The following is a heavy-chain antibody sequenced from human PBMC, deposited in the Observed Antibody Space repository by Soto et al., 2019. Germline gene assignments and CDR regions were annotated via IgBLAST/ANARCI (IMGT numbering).Heavy chain of an antibody. D-gene: IGHD2-15*01. CDR1: GGSISSGGYY. CDR3: ARAWDEGVAIDY. J-gene: IGHJ4*02. Sequence: QVQLQESGPGLVKPSQTLSLTCTVSGGSISSGGYYWSWIRQHPGKGLEWIGYIYYSGSTYYNPSIKSRFTISVDTSKNQFSLKLSSVTAADTAVYYCARAWDEGVAIDYWGQGTLVTVSS. CDR2: IYYSGST. V-gene: IGHV4-31*03.